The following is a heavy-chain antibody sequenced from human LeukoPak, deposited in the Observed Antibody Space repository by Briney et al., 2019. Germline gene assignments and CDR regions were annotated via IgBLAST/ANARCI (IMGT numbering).Heavy chain of an antibody. V-gene: IGHV4-39*01. J-gene: IGHJ4*02. CDR2: IYYSGST. D-gene: IGHD2/OR15-2a*01. Sequence: SETLSLTCSVSGGSISSNSYYWGWIRQPPGKGLEWIGNIYYSGSTYYNPSLKSRVTISVDTSKNQFSLKLRSVAASDTAVYYCARLKGHHFTDWGQGILVTVSS. CDR1: GGSISSNSYY. CDR3: ARLKGHHFTD.